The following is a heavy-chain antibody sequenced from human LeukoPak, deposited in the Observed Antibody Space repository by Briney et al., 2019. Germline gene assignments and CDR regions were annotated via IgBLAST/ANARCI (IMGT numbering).Heavy chain of an antibody. V-gene: IGHV3-21*01. J-gene: IGHJ4*02. CDR2: ISSSSSYI. Sequence: GGSLRLSCAASGFTFSSYSMNWVRQAPGKGLEWVSSISSSSSYIYYADSVKGRFTISRDNAKNSLYLQMYSLRAEDTAVYYCAQTVDTAMGYYFDYWGQGTLVTVSS. CDR1: GFTFSSYS. D-gene: IGHD5-18*01. CDR3: AQTVDTAMGYYFDY.